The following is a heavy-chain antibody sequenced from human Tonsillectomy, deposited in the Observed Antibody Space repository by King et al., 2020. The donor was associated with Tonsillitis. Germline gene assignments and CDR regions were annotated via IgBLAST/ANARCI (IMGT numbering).Heavy chain of an antibody. CDR3: ASDLTECSNGVCYTSLGFDD. V-gene: IGHV4-59*01. CDR2: IYYSGNT. J-gene: IGHJ4*02. Sequence: VQLQESGPGLVKPSETLSLTCTVSGGSISSYYWNWIRQPPGKGLEWIGYIYYSGNTNYNPSLKSRVTISVDTSKNQFSLKLSSVTAADTAVYYCASDLTECSNGVCYTSLGFDDWGQGTLVTVSS. D-gene: IGHD2-8*01. CDR1: GGSISSYY.